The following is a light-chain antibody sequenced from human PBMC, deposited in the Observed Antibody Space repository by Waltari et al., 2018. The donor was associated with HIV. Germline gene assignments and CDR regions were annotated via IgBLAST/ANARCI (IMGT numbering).Light chain of an antibody. CDR3: QSYDSTLSQGV. CDR2: HNI. V-gene: IGLV1-40*01. CDR1: NSNIWANYY. J-gene: IGLJ3*02. Sequence: QSVLTQPASVSGHPGQRVTIPCTGRNSNIWANYYVPWYQQLPRTAPKLLIYHNINRPSGVPDRFSGSKSGTSASLAIAGLQAEDEADYYCQSYDSTLSQGVFGGGTKVTVL.